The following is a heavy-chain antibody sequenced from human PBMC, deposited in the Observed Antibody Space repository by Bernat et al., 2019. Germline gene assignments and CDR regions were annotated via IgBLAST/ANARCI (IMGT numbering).Heavy chain of an antibody. CDR2: IYYTGST. CDR1: RGSISSNSYF. Sequence: QVQLEESGPGLVKPSQTLSLTCTVSRGSISSNSYFWSWIRQHPAKGLEWIGHIYYTGSTYYNPSLESRATISVDTSKNQFSLKLSSVIAADTALCYCARVQGGGDYYYYMDVWGKGTTVTVSS. D-gene: IGHD2-15*01. CDR3: ARVQGGGDYYYYMDV. V-gene: IGHV4-31*03. J-gene: IGHJ6*03.